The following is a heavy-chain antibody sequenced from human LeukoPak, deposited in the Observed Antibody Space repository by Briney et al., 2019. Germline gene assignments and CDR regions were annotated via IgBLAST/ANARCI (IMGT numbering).Heavy chain of an antibody. V-gene: IGHV5-10-1*01. CDR1: GSIFTSYW. CDR2: IDPSDSYT. CDR3: ARHPYSSTWYDY. D-gene: IGHD6-13*01. J-gene: IGHJ4*02. Sequence: GASLQISCEGSGSIFTSYWISWGRPLPGKGLEWMGRIDPSDSYTNYSPSLQGHVTISADKSISTVYLQWSSLKASDTAMYYCARHPYSSTWYDYWGQGTLVTVSS.